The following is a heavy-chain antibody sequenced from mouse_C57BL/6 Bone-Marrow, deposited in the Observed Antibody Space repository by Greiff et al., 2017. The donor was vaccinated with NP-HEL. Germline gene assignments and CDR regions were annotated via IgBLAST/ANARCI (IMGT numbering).Heavy chain of an antibody. Sequence: VQLKQSGPGLVKPSQSLSLTCSVTGYSITSGYYWNWIRQFPGNKLEWMGYISYDGSNNYNPSLKNRISITRDTSKNQFFLKLNSVTTEDTATYYCARYPGYSNYRGGIYAMDYWGQGTSVTVSS. CDR3: ARYPGYSNYRGGIYAMDY. D-gene: IGHD2-5*01. J-gene: IGHJ4*01. CDR2: ISYDGSN. V-gene: IGHV3-6*01. CDR1: GYSITSGYY.